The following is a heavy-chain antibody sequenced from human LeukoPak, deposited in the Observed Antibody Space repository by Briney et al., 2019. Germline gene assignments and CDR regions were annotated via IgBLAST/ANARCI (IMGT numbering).Heavy chain of an antibody. CDR2: IIPIFGTA. CDR3: AIPRPDTSGYQREIVGAFDI. D-gene: IGHD3-22*01. CDR1: GGTFISYA. Sequence: GSSVKVSCKASGGTFISYAINWVRQAPGQGLECMGGIIPIFGTANYAQKFQGRVTITADEATSTAYMELSSLRSEDTAVYYCAIPRPDTSGYQREIVGAFDIWGQGTMVTVSS. J-gene: IGHJ3*02. V-gene: IGHV1-69*01.